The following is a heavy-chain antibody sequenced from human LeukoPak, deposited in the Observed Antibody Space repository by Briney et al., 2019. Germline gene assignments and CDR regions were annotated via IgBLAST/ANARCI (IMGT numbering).Heavy chain of an antibody. J-gene: IGHJ4*02. Sequence: PGGSLRLSCAASGFIVSNNYMSWARQAPGKGLEWVSIISTRGTTYYADSVKGRFTISRDNSQNTLYLQMNSLRAEDTAVYYCARDRPYIVGATPLDYWGQGTLVTVSS. V-gene: IGHV3-66*01. D-gene: IGHD1-26*01. CDR2: ISTRGTT. CDR3: ARDRPYIVGATPLDY. CDR1: GFIVSNNY.